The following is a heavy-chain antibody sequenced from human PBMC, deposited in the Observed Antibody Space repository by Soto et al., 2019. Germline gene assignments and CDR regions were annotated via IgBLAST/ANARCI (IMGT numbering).Heavy chain of an antibody. CDR3: ARQGSY. Sequence: PSEALCLACNVSVVSISDTTYDWGWIRQPPGKGLEWIGTIYFNGNTFYNPSLKSRLTISVETSKNQISLRLTSVTAADTAVYSCARQGSYWGQGTLVTVSS. J-gene: IGHJ4*02. CDR2: IYFNGNT. CDR1: VVSISDTTYD. V-gene: IGHV4-39*01.